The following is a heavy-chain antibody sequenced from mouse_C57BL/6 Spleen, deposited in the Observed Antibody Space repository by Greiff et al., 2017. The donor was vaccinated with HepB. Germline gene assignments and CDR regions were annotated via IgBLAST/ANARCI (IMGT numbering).Heavy chain of an antibody. J-gene: IGHJ3*01. CDR3: ASGLPYGAWFAY. Sequence: QVQLQQPGAELVMPGASVKLSCKASGYTFTSYWMHWVKQRPGQGLEWIGEIDPSDSYTNYNQKFKGKSTLTVDKSSSTAYMQLSSLTSEDSAVYYCASGLPYGAWFAYWGQGTLVTVSA. CDR2: IDPSDSYT. D-gene: IGHD2-4*01. CDR1: GYTFTSYW. V-gene: IGHV1-69*01.